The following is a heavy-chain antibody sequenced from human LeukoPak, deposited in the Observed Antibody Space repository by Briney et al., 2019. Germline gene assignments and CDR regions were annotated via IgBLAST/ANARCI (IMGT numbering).Heavy chain of an antibody. CDR1: GGTFSTYV. D-gene: IGHD4-23*01. CDR3: ARDKAVTTEVTQHFQH. CDR2: ISAYNGYT. Sequence: ASVKVSCKASGGTFSTYVISWVRQAPGQGLEWMGWISAYNGYTDYAQKLQFRVTMTTDTSTSTAYMELRSLTSDDTAVYYCARDKAVTTEVTQHFQHWGQGTLVTVSS. V-gene: IGHV1-18*01. J-gene: IGHJ1*01.